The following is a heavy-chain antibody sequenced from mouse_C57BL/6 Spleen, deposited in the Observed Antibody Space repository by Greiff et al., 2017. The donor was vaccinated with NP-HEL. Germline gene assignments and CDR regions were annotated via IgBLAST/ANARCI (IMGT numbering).Heavy chain of an antibody. D-gene: IGHD2-5*01. Sequence: DVKLVESGGGLVKPGGSLKLSCAASGFTFSSYTMSWVRQTPEKRLEWVATISGGGGNTYYPDSVKGRFTISRDNAKNTLYLQMSSLRSEDTALYYCARSYYSNYLFAYWGQGTLVTVSA. V-gene: IGHV5-9*01. J-gene: IGHJ3*01. CDR1: GFTFSSYT. CDR2: ISGGGGNT. CDR3: ARSYYSNYLFAY.